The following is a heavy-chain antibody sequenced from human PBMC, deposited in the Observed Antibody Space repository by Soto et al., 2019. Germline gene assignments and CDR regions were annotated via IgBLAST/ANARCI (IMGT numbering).Heavy chain of an antibody. CDR3: ARPGAPTDTVVYDF. D-gene: IGHD5-18*01. CDR1: GYIFANYW. V-gene: IGHV5-51*01. Sequence: PGESLKISCNASGYIFANYWIGWVCQKPGKGLEWMGVIYPGDSETTYSPSFEGQVIISVDRSRGTAFLEWSSLKASDTAMYYCARPGAPTDTVVYDFWGQGTQVTVSS. J-gene: IGHJ4*02. CDR2: IYPGDSET.